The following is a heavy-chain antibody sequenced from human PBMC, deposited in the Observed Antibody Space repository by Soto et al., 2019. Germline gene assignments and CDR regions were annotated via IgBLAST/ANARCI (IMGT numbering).Heavy chain of an antibody. Sequence: GASVKVSCKASGYTFTSYGISWVRQAPGQGLEWMGWISAYNGNTNYAQKLQGRVTMTTDTSTSTAYVELRSLRSDDTAVYYCAREKVITMVLDGRVFMDVWGQGTTVTVSS. D-gene: IGHD3-10*01. CDR2: ISAYNGNT. V-gene: IGHV1-18*01. J-gene: IGHJ6*02. CDR3: AREKVITMVLDGRVFMDV. CDR1: GYTFTSYG.